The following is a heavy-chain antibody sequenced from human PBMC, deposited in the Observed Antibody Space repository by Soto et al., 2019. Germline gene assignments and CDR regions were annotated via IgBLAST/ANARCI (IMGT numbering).Heavy chain of an antibody. D-gene: IGHD2-15*01. CDR2: IGGSDGRI. CDR3: AKSDGSLSSCYVRDY. V-gene: IGHV3-23*01. J-gene: IGHJ4*02. Sequence: GGSLRLSCAASGFTFSSYAMNWVRQAPGKGLEWVSTIGGSDGRINYADSVKGRFTISRDNSKNTLYLQMNSLRAEDTAVFYCAKSDGSLSSCYVRDYWGQGTLVTVSS. CDR1: GFTFSSYA.